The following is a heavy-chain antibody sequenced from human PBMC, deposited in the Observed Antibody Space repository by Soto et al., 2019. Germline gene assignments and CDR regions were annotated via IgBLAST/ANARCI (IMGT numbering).Heavy chain of an antibody. CDR2: IWYDGSNK. D-gene: IGHD4-17*01. V-gene: IGHV3-33*01. J-gene: IGHJ6*02. CDR1: GFTFSSYG. CDR3: ARDEGSVTTLGYYYYGMDV. Sequence: GGSLRLSCAASGFTFSSYGMHWVRQAPGKGLEWVAVIWYDGSNKYYADSVKGRFTISRDNSKNTLYLQMNSLRAEDTAVYYCARDEGSVTTLGYYYYGMDVWGQGTTVTVSS.